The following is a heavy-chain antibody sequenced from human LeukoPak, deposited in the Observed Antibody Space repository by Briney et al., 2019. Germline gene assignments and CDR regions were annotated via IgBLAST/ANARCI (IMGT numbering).Heavy chain of an antibody. V-gene: IGHV3-15*01. CDR2: IKSKTDGGTT. CDR1: GFTFSTAW. Sequence: PGGSLRLSCAASGFTFSTAWMSWVRQAPGKGLEWVGRIKSKTDGGTTDYAAPVKGRFTISRDDSKNTLYLQMNSLKTEDTAVYYCTTELVVVPAAIDYWGQGTLVTVSS. CDR3: TTELVVVPAAIDY. D-gene: IGHD2-2*01. J-gene: IGHJ4*02.